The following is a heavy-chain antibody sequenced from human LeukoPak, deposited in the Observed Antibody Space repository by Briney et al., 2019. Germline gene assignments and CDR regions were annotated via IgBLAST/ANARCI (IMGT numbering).Heavy chain of an antibody. CDR3: ARGGDIVATID. D-gene: IGHD5-12*01. CDR2: IYHSGST. V-gene: IGHV4-38-2*02. Sequence: PSETLSLTCTVSGYSISSGYYWGWIRQPPGKGLEWIGSIYHSGSTYYNPSLKSRVTISVDTSKNQFSLKLSSVTAADTAVYYCARGGDIVATIDWGQGTLVTVSS. CDR1: GYSISSGYY. J-gene: IGHJ4*02.